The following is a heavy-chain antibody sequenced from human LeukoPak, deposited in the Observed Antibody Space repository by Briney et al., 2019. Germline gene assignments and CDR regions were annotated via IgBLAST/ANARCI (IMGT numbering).Heavy chain of an antibody. CDR2: IRYDGSNK. V-gene: IGHV3-30*02. CDR3: AKDVRLGYYGSGSYPDY. D-gene: IGHD3-10*01. Sequence: GGSLRLSCAASGFTFSSYGMHWVRQAPGKGLEWVAFIRYDGSNKYYADSVKGRFTISRDNSKNTLYLQMNSLRAEDTAVYYCAKDVRLGYYGSGSYPDYWGQGTLDTVSS. CDR1: GFTFSSYG. J-gene: IGHJ4*02.